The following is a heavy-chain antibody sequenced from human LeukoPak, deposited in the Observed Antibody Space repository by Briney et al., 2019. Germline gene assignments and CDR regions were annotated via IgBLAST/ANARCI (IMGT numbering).Heavy chain of an antibody. V-gene: IGHV1-2*02. CDR1: GYTFTGYY. CDR2: INPNSGGT. Sequence: ASVKVPCKASGYTFTGYYMHWVRQAPGQGLEWMGWINPNSGGTNYAQKFQGRVTMTRDTSISTAYMELSRLRSDDTAVYYCARGSFRFRNGRDDAFDIWGQGTMVTVSS. D-gene: IGHD1-26*01. CDR3: ARGSFRFRNGRDDAFDI. J-gene: IGHJ3*02.